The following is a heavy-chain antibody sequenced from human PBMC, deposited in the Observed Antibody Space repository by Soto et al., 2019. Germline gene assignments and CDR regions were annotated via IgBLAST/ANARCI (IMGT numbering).Heavy chain of an antibody. D-gene: IGHD4-17*01. CDR1: GFTFSSYG. J-gene: IGHJ4*02. CDR3: ARKDDYGDYGY. Sequence: QVQLVESGGGVVQPGRSLRLSCAASGFTFSSYGMYWVRQAPGKGLEWVAVIWYDGSNKYYVDSVKGRFTISRDNSKNTLYLQMNSLRAEDTAVYYCARKDDYGDYGYWGQGTLVTVSS. CDR2: IWYDGSNK. V-gene: IGHV3-33*01.